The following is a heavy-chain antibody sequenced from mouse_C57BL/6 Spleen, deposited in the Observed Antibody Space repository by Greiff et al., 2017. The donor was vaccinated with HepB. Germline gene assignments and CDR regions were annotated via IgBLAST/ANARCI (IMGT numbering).Heavy chain of an antibody. Sequence: VHVKQSGPELVKPGASVKIPCKASGYTFTDYNMDWVKQSHGKSLEWIGDINPNNGGTIYNQKFKGKATLTVDKSSSTAYMELRSLTSEDTAVYYCARRDYYGSRGYFDVWGTGTTVTVSS. CDR2: INPNNGGT. D-gene: IGHD1-1*01. CDR1: GYTFTDYN. V-gene: IGHV1-18*01. CDR3: ARRDYYGSRGYFDV. J-gene: IGHJ1*03.